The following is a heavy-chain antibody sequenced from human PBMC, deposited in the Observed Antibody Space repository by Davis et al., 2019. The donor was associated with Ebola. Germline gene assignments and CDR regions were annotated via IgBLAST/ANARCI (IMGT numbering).Heavy chain of an antibody. J-gene: IGHJ5*02. CDR1: GYTFTSYD. V-gene: IGHV1-8*01. Sequence: AASVKVSCKASGYTFTSYDINWVRQATGQGLEWMGWMNPNSGNTGYAQKFQGRVTMTRNTSISTAYMELSSLRSEDTAVYYCARSAVLRYFDWLLAWFDPWGQGTLVTVSS. CDR2: MNPNSGNT. D-gene: IGHD3-9*01. CDR3: ARSAVLRYFDWLLAWFDP.